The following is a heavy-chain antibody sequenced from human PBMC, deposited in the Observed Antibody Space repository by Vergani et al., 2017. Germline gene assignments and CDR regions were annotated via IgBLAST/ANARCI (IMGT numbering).Heavy chain of an antibody. D-gene: IGHD2-15*01. J-gene: IGHJ4*02. V-gene: IGHV4-39*01. CDR1: GDSVISTDYH. CDR2: MDYSGST. Sequence: QVQLQESGPGLVKPSETLSLTCTVSGDSVISTDYHWGWIRQPPGKGLEWIVSMDYSGSTSYNPSLESRISISFETPKNQFSLRLTSVTAADTAVYYCASKRGACRAAYCHSYDFWCPGTLVGVSS. CDR3: ASKRGACRAAYCHSYDF.